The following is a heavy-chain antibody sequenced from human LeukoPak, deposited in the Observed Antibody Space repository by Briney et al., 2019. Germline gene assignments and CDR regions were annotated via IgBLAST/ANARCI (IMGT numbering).Heavy chain of an antibody. D-gene: IGHD5-12*01. CDR3: ARPGGYSGYEPEYDAFDI. CDR2: ISSSSSTI. V-gene: IGHV3-48*04. J-gene: IGHJ3*02. CDR1: GFTFSSYS. Sequence: PGGSLRLSCAASGFTFSSYSINWVRQAPGKGLEWVSYISSSSSTIYYADSVKGRFTISRDNAKNSLYLQMNSLRVEDTAVYYCARPGGYSGYEPEYDAFDIWGQGTMVTVSS.